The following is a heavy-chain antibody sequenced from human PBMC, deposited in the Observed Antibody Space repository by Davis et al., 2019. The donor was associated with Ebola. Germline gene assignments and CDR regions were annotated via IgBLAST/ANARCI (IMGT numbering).Heavy chain of an antibody. CDR3: ARDRGNNYDGDY. CDR2: INHSGST. Sequence: MPSETLSLTCTVSGGSISSYYWSWIRQPPGKGLEWIGEINHSGSTNYNPSLKSRVTISVDTSKNQFSLKLSSVTAAETAVYYGARDRGNNYDGDYGGQGTPVTVSS. D-gene: IGHD3-22*01. CDR1: GGSISSYY. V-gene: IGHV4-34*01. J-gene: IGHJ4*02.